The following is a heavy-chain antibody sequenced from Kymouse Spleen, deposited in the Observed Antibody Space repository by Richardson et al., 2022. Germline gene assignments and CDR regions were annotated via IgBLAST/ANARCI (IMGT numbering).Heavy chain of an antibody. CDR1: GFTFDDYA. J-gene: IGHJ6*02. CDR3: AKDKFQLSLGGMDV. Sequence: EVQLVESGGGLVQPGRSLRLSCAASGFTFDDYAMHWVRQAPGKGLEWVSGISWNSGSIGYADSVKGRFTISRDNAKNSLYLQMNSLRAEDTALYYCAKDKFQLSLGGMDVWGQGTTVTVSS. CDR2: ISWNSGSI. D-gene: IGHD3-16*02. V-gene: IGHV3-9*01.